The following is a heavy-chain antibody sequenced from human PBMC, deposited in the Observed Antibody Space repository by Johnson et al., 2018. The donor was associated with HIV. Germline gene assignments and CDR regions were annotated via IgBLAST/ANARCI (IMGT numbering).Heavy chain of an antibody. V-gene: IGHV3-11*04. Sequence: QMQLVESGGGLVKPGGSLRLSCAASGFTFSDYYMSWIRQAPGKGLEWVSYISISGSTIYYADSVKGRFTISRDNAKNSLYLQMNSLRAEDTAVYYCARDRTSQRWELLPDDAFDIWGQGTMVTVSS. CDR2: ISISGSTI. CDR3: ARDRTSQRWELLPDDAFDI. J-gene: IGHJ3*02. D-gene: IGHD1-26*01. CDR1: GFTFSDYY.